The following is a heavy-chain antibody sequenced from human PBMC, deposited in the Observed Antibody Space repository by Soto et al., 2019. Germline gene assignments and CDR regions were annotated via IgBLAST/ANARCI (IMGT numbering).Heavy chain of an antibody. CDR3: ARPGGIAAASGAFDI. CDR2: INAGNGNT. Sequence: EASVKVSFKASGYTFTSYAMHWVRQAPGQRLEWMGWINAGNGNTKYSQKFQGRVTITRDTSASTAYMELSSLRSEDTAVYYCARPGGIAAASGAFDIWGQGTMVTV. D-gene: IGHD6-13*01. V-gene: IGHV1-3*01. CDR1: GYTFTSYA. J-gene: IGHJ3*02.